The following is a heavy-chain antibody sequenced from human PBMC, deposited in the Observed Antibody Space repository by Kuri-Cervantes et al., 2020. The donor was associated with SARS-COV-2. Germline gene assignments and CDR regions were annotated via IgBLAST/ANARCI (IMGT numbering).Heavy chain of an antibody. CDR3: ARGHSSSWSPYYYYYMDV. D-gene: IGHD6-13*01. J-gene: IGHJ6*03. Sequence: ASVKVSCKASGYTFTSYGISWVRQAPGQGLEWMGWINTNTGNPTYAQGFTGRFVFSLDTSVSTAYLQISSLKAEDTAVYYCARGHSSSWSPYYYYYMDVWGKGTTVTV. V-gene: IGHV7-4-1*02. CDR2: INTNTGNP. CDR1: GYTFTSYG.